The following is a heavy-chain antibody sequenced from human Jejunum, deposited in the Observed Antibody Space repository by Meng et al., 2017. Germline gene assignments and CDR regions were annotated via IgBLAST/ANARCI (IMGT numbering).Heavy chain of an antibody. CDR1: GFSFSNYA. V-gene: IGHV3-23*01. D-gene: IGHD1-26*01. CDR2: VSGSGGTT. Sequence: GGSLRLSCAASGFSFSNYAMRWGRQAPGKRLERVSVVSGSGGTTYYADSVKGRFTISRDNSKNTLYLQMSSLRAEDTALYYCAKGLWELRDYYFDYWGQGTLVTVSS. J-gene: IGHJ4*02. CDR3: AKGLWELRDYYFDY.